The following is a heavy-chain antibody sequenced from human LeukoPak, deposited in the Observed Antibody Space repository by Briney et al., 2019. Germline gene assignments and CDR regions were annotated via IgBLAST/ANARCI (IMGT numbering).Heavy chain of an antibody. J-gene: IGHJ4*02. Sequence: GGSLRLSCAASGFTFSSYAMHWVRQAPGKGLEWVAVIPYDGSNKYYADSVKGRFTISRDNSKNTLYLQMNSLRAEDTAVYYCARLATEHSFDYWGQGTLVTVSS. CDR1: GFTFSSYA. V-gene: IGHV3-30-3*01. CDR3: ARLATEHSFDY. CDR2: IPYDGSNK. D-gene: IGHD5-12*01.